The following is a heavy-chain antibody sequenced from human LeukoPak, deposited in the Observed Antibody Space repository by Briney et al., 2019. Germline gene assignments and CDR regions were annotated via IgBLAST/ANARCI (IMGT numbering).Heavy chain of an antibody. J-gene: IGHJ4*02. CDR1: GFTFSSYG. V-gene: IGHV3-30*18. CDR3: AKEIVGASFDY. D-gene: IGHD1-26*01. Sequence: QAGGSLRLSCAASGFTFSSYGMHWVRQAPGKGLEWVAVISYDGSNKYYADSVKGRFTISRDNSKNTLYLQMNSLRAEDTAVYYCAKEIVGASFDYWGQGTLVTVSS. CDR2: ISYDGSNK.